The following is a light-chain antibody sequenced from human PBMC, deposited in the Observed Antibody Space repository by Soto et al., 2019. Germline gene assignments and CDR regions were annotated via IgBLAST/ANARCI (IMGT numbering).Light chain of an antibody. Sequence: QSALTQPASVSGSPGQSITISCTGTSSDVGGYNYVSWYQQHPGKAPKVIIPDVSDRPSGVSNRFSGSKSGNTASLTISGLQAEDEAEYYCTSFTSSSTFVFGTGTKVTVL. V-gene: IGLV2-14*03. CDR3: TSFTSSSTFV. CDR1: SSDVGGYNY. J-gene: IGLJ1*01. CDR2: DVS.